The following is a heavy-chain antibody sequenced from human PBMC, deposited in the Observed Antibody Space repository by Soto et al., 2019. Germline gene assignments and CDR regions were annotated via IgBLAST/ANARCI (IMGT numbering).Heavy chain of an antibody. J-gene: IGHJ4*02. CDR3: ASGIQLWLRRINNGYSG. D-gene: IGHD5-18*01. V-gene: IGHV1-69*12. Sequence: QVQLVQSGAEVKKPESSVKVSCKAPGGTFSTYAISWVRQAPGQGLEWMGGIIPMFGTANYAQRFQDSVTITADESTNTVDMELSSLRSEDTAVYFCASGIQLWLRRINNGYSGWGQGTLVTVSS. CDR1: GGTFSTYA. CDR2: IIPMFGTA.